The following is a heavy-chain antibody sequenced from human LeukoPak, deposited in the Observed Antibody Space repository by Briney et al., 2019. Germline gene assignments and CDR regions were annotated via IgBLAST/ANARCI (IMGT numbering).Heavy chain of an antibody. CDR1: GGSISSYY. Sequence: PSETLSLTCTVSGGSISSYYWSWIRQPPGKGLEWIGYIYYSGSTNYNPSLKSRVTISVDTSKNQFSLKLSSVTAADTAEYYCARPIAVAGFYWFDPWGQGTLVTVSS. D-gene: IGHD6-13*01. J-gene: IGHJ5*02. V-gene: IGHV4-59*01. CDR2: IYYSGST. CDR3: ARPIAVAGFYWFDP.